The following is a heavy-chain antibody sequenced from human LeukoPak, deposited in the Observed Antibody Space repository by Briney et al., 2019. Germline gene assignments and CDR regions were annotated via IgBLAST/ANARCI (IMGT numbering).Heavy chain of an antibody. Sequence: SSVKVSCKASGYTFTGYYMHWVRPAPGQGLEWMAWINPNSGGTYYAQNFHDRITMTRDTSISTAYMELSRLRSDDTAIYYCARANALYCSSTSCLFDYWGQGTLVTVSS. CDR1: GYTFTGYY. J-gene: IGHJ4*02. V-gene: IGHV1-2*02. D-gene: IGHD2-2*01. CDR2: INPNSGGT. CDR3: ARANALYCSSTSCLFDY.